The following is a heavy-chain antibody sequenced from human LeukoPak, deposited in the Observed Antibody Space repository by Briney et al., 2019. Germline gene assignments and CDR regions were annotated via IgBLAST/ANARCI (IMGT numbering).Heavy chain of an antibody. V-gene: IGHV3-74*01. CDR2: INSDGSVT. J-gene: IGHJ4*02. D-gene: IGHD2-2*01. CDR3: GSSSTTCCDY. CDR1: GITFSSNW. Sequence: PGGSLRLSCAASGITFSSNWMHWVRQAPGKGLVWVSRINSDGSVTNYADSVKGRFTISRDNAKNTLYLQMNSLRAEDTAVYYCGSSSTTCCDYWGRGALVTVSS.